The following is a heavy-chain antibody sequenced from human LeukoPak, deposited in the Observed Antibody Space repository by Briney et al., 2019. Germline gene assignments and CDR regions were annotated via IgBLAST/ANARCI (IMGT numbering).Heavy chain of an antibody. D-gene: IGHD5-24*01. CDR2: ISRDSGSI. CDR1: GFTFDDYP. V-gene: IGHV3-9*01. Sequence: GGSLRLSCAVSGFTFDDYPMHWVRQAPGKGLEWVSGISRDSGSIGYADSVKGRFTISRDNAKNSLYLQMNSLRAEDTALYYCAKDGGMATASPFDYWGQGTLVIVSS. J-gene: IGHJ4*02. CDR3: AKDGGMATASPFDY.